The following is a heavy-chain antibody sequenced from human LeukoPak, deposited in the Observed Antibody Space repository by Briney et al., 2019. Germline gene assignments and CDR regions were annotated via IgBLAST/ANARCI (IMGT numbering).Heavy chain of an antibody. CDR1: GFTFSSYA. Sequence: GGSLRLSCAASGFTFSSYAMSWVRQAPGKGLEWVSAISGSGGSTYYADSVKGRFTISGDNSKNTLYLQMNSLRAEDTAVYYCAKDRIAARSFDYWGQGTLVTVSS. CDR2: ISGSGGST. J-gene: IGHJ4*02. V-gene: IGHV3-23*01. CDR3: AKDRIAARSFDY. D-gene: IGHD6-6*01.